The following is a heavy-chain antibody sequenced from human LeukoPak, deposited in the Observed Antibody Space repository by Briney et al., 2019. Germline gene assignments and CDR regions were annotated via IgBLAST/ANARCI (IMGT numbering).Heavy chain of an antibody. Sequence: GGSLRLSCAASGFTFSSYEMNWVRQAPGKGLEWVSYISSSGSTIYYADSVKGRFTISRDNAKNSLYLQMNSLRAEDTAVYYCARHPYYDFWSGYWTYYYMDVWGKGTTVTVSS. J-gene: IGHJ6*03. D-gene: IGHD3-3*01. CDR3: ARHPYYDFWSGYWTYYYMDV. CDR2: ISSSGSTI. CDR1: GFTFSSYE. V-gene: IGHV3-48*03.